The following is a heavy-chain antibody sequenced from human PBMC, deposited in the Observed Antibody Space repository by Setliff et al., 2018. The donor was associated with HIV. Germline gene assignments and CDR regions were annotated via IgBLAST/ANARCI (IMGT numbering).Heavy chain of an antibody. CDR1: GDTDFY. J-gene: IGHJ4*02. CDR3: ATLDPSGGNFLAY. Sequence: SETLSLTCTVSGDTDFYWNWIRQPPGKGLEWIGYIHASGKTNYNPSLKSRVTISLDTSKMQFSLHLTSATAADTAVYYCATLDPSGGNFLAYWGQGTLVTVPQ. CDR2: IHASGKT. D-gene: IGHD2-21*02. V-gene: IGHV4-4*09.